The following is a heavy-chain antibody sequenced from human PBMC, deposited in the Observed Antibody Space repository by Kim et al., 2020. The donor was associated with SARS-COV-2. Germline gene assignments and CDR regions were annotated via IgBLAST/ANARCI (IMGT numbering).Heavy chain of an antibody. V-gene: IGHV3-74*01. D-gene: IGHD5-12*01. Sequence: ADAVKDLFTVSRDNAKNTLYLQMNSLRAEDTAVYYCTRGSAGSGYGWWFDPWGQGALVTVS. J-gene: IGHJ5*02. CDR3: TRGSAGSGYGWWFDP.